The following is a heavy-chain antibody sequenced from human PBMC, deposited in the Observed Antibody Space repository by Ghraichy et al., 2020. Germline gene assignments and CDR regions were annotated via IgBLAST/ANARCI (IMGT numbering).Heavy chain of an antibody. CDR1: GYTFTSYD. J-gene: IGHJ4*02. CDR2: MNPNSGNT. V-gene: IGHV1-8*01. D-gene: IGHD6-13*01. Sequence: ASVKVSCKASGYTFTSYDINWVRQATGQGLEWMGWMNPNSGNTGHAQKFQGRGTMTRNTSLSTAYMGLSSLRSEDTAVYYCASDGAAAGTGGFDYWGPGTLVTVTS. CDR3: ASDGAAAGTGGFDY.